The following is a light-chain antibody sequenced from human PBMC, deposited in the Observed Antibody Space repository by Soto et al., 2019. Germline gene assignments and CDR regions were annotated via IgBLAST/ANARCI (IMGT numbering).Light chain of an antibody. J-gene: IGKJ3*01. CDR2: VAS. V-gene: IGKV1-39*01. CDR3: QHSYTTPFT. CDR1: HNIDNT. Sequence: DIQMTQSPSSLSASVGDRVTITGRASHNIDNTLNWYQQKPGKAPRLLIYVASSLQSGVPSRFSGSGSGTEFTLTISSLQPEDFASYSCQHSYTTPFTFGPGTKVHV.